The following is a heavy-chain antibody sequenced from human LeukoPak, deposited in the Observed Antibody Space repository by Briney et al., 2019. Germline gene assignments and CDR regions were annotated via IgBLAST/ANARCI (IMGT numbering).Heavy chain of an antibody. V-gene: IGHV1-18*01. CDR2: ISAYNGNT. Sequence: ASVKVSCKASGYTFTSYGISWVRQAPGQGLEWMGWISAYNGNTNYAQKLQGRVTMTTDTSTSTAYMELRSLRSDDTAVYYCARDVRVRYYYDGSGYYSPGYWGQGTLVTVSS. CDR3: ARDVRVRYYYDGSGYYSPGY. J-gene: IGHJ4*02. CDR1: GYTFTSYG. D-gene: IGHD3-22*01.